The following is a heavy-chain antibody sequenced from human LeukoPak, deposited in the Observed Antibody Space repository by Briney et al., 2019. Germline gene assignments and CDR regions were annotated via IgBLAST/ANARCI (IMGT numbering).Heavy chain of an antibody. V-gene: IGHV3-48*04. CDR2: ISSSSSSI. J-gene: IGHJ4*02. Sequence: GGSLRLSCAASGFTFSSYSMNWVRQAPGKGLEWVSYISSSSSSIYYADSVKGRFTISRDNAKNSVYLQMNSLRVEDTAVYYCARGRIAGGGTIFDYWGQGTLVTVSS. CDR3: ARGRIAGGGTIFDY. D-gene: IGHD6-13*01. CDR1: GFTFSSYS.